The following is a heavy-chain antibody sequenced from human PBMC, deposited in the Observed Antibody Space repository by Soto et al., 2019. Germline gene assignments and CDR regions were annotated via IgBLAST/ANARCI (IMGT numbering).Heavy chain of an antibody. D-gene: IGHD2-15*01. J-gene: IGHJ6*02. V-gene: IGHV3-43*01. CDR3: AKDSCSGGSCYYYYYGMDV. Sequence: HPGGSLRLSCAASGFTFDDYTMHWVRQAPGKGLEWVSLISWDGGSTYYADSVKGRFTISRDNSKNSLYPQMNSLRTEDTALYYCAKDSCSGGSCYYYYYGMDVWGQGTTVTVSS. CDR2: ISWDGGST. CDR1: GFTFDDYT.